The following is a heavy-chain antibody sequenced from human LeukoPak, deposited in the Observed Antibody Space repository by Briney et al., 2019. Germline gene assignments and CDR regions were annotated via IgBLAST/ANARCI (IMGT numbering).Heavy chain of an antibody. V-gene: IGHV3-48*03. D-gene: IGHD3-22*01. Sequence: PGGSLRLSCAASGFIFSSYEMNWVRQAPGKGLEWISYISSSGSPIYYADSAKGRFTISRDNAENSLYLQMNSLRAEDTAVYYCARVGYYDSSGFWGQGTLVTVSS. CDR3: ARVGYYDSSGF. CDR2: ISSSGSPI. CDR1: GFIFSSYE. J-gene: IGHJ4*02.